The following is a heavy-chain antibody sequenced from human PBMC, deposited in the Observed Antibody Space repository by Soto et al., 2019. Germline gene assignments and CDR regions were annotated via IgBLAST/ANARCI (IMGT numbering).Heavy chain of an antibody. V-gene: IGHV4-61*01. D-gene: IGHD2-2*01. J-gene: IGHJ4*02. CDR1: GGSVSSGTHY. Sequence: QVQLQESGPGLVKPSETLSLTCTVSGGSVSSGTHYWNWIRQPPGKGLEWVGYIYYSGSTNYNPSLKSRVIMSVDTSKNQFSLKLSSVTAADTAVYYCARSDVDRISTSCHLVYWGQGTLVTVSS. CDR3: ARSDVDRISTSCHLVY. CDR2: IYYSGST.